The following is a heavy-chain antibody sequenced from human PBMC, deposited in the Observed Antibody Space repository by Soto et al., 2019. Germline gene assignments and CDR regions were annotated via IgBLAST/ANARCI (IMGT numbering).Heavy chain of an antibody. J-gene: IGHJ5*02. CDR3: AKSGSSGWYGWFDP. V-gene: IGHV2-5*01. D-gene: IGHD6-19*01. CDR2: IYWNDDK. Sequence: SGPTLVKPTQTLTLTCIFSGFSLRTSGAGVGWIRQPPGKALEWLGFIYWNDDKRYSPSLKSRLTITKDTSKNKVVLTMTNMDPVDTATYYCAKSGSSGWYGWFDPWGQGTLVTVSS. CDR1: GFSLRTSGAG.